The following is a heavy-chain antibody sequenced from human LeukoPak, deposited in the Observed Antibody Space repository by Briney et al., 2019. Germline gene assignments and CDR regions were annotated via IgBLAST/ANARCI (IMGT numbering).Heavy chain of an antibody. D-gene: IGHD2-15*01. Sequence: SETLSLTCAVSGGSISSGGYSWSWIRQPPGKGLEWIGYIYHSGSTYYNPSLKSRVTISVDRSKNQSSLKLSSVTAADTAVYYCARGDIGFFDYWGQGTLVTVSS. CDR2: IYHSGST. CDR1: GGSISSGGYS. CDR3: ARGDIGFFDY. V-gene: IGHV4-30-2*01. J-gene: IGHJ4*02.